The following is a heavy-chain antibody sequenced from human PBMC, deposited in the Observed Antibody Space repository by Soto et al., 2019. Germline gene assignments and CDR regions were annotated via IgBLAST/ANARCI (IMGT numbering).Heavy chain of an antibody. CDR2: ISSSSSYI. J-gene: IGHJ4*02. CDR3: ARDYDFWSGSFDY. V-gene: IGHV3-21*01. CDR1: GFTFSSYS. D-gene: IGHD3-3*01. Sequence: GSLRLSCAASGFTFSSYSMNWVRQAPGKGLEWVSSISSSSSYIYYADSVKGRFTISRDNAKNSLYLQMNSLRAEDTAVYYCARDYDFWSGSFDYWGQGTLVTVSS.